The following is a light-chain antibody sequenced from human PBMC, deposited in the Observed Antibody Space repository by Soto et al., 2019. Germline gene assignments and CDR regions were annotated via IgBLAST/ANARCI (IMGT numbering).Light chain of an antibody. V-gene: IGLV2-14*01. CDR1: SSDVGGYNY. CDR2: DVS. Sequence: QSALTQPASVSGSPGQSITISCTGTSSDVGGYNYVSWYQQHPGKAPKLMIYDVSNRPSGVSNRFSGSKSGNTASLTIPGLQAEDEADYSCSSYTSSSTYVFGTGTKVTVL. CDR3: SSYTSSSTYV. J-gene: IGLJ1*01.